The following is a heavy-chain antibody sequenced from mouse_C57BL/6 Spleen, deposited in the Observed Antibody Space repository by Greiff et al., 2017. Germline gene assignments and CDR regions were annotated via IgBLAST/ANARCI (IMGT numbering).Heavy chain of an antibody. CDR2: INYDGSST. V-gene: IGHV5-16*01. CDR1: GFTFSDYY. CDR3: ARDPYDGYYWYFDV. Sequence: EVKLVESEGGLVQPGSSMKLSCTASGFTFSDYYMAWVRQVPEKGLEWVANINYDGSSTYYLDSLKSRFIISRDNAKNILYLQMSSLKSEDTATYYCARDPYDGYYWYFDVWGTGTTVTVSS. D-gene: IGHD2-3*01. J-gene: IGHJ1*03.